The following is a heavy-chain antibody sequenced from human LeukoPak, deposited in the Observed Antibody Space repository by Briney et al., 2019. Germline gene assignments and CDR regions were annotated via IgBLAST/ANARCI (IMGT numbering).Heavy chain of an antibody. D-gene: IGHD1-26*01. CDR1: GGSISSGGYS. J-gene: IGHJ4*02. CDR2: IYHSGST. Sequence: SQTLSLTCAVSGGSISSGGYSWSWIRQPPGKGLEWIGYIYHSGSTYYNPSLKSRVTISVDRSKDQFSLKLSSVTAADTAVYYCARTDGSILIDYWGQGTLVTVSS. CDR3: ARTDGSILIDY. V-gene: IGHV4-30-2*01.